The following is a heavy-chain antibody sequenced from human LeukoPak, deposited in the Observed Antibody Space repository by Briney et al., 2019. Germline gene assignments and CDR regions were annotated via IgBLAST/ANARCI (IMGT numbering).Heavy chain of an antibody. Sequence: SVKVSCKASGGTLSSYAISWVRQAPGQGLEWMGGIIPIFGTANYAQKFQGRVTITTDESTSTAYMELSSLRSEDTAVYYCARDPSSYSSGWEGDWFDPWGQGTLVTVSS. CDR2: IIPIFGTA. V-gene: IGHV1-69*05. J-gene: IGHJ5*02. CDR3: ARDPSSYSSGWEGDWFDP. CDR1: GGTLSSYA. D-gene: IGHD6-19*01.